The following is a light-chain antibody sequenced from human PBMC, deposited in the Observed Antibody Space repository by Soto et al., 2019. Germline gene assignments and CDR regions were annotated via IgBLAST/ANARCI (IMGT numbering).Light chain of an antibody. J-gene: IGLJ3*02. CDR3: LSYTSANTRV. CDR1: SSDVGGYKF. Sequence: QSALTQPASVSGSPGQSITISCTGTSSDVGGYKFVSWYQHHPGKAPKLMIYEVNNRPSGVSDRFSGSKSGNTASLTISGLQPEDEADYYCLSYTSANTRVFGEGTKLTVL. V-gene: IGLV2-14*01. CDR2: EVN.